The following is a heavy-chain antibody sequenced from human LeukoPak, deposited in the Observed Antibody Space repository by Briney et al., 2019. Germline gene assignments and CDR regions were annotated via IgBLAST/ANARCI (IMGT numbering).Heavy chain of an antibody. D-gene: IGHD3-22*01. CDR2: INHSGST. CDR3: ARGLQNYYDSSGYYYFDY. Sequence: PSETLSLTCTVTGGSIISGGYYWSWIRQPPGKGLEWIGEINHSGSTNYNPSLKSRVTISVDTSKNQFSLKLSSVTAADTAVYYCARGLQNYYDSSGYYYFDYWGQGTLVTVSS. V-gene: IGHV4-34*01. CDR1: GGSIISGGYY. J-gene: IGHJ4*02.